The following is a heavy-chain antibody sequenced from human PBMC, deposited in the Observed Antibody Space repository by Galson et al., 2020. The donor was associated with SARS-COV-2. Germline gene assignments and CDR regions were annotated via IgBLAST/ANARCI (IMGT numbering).Heavy chain of an antibody. D-gene: IGHD3-10*01. CDR3: ARESAVQGGYYMDV. CDR2: IHRDGSTT. V-gene: IGHV3-74*01. CDR1: GFTFSTYW. J-gene: IGHJ6*03. Sequence: GESLKISCAASGFTFSTYWMHWVRQAPGKGLVWVSRIHRDGSTTTYADSVQGRFTISRDNAKNTLYLQMSSLRAEDAAVYYCARESAVQGGYYMDVWGQGTTVTVSS.